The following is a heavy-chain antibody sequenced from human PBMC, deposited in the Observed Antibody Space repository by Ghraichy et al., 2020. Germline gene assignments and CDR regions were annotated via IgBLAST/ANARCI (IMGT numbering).Heavy chain of an antibody. J-gene: IGHJ6*02. CDR1: GGSISSYY. D-gene: IGHD6-6*01. Sequence: SETLSLTCTVSGGSISSYYWSWIRQTPVKGLEWIGYIYSSGSTNYNPALQSRVTISVDTSKNQFSLRLSSVTAADTAVYYCARGGGLYSSSFRDYGMDVWGQGTTVTVSS. CDR2: IYSSGST. CDR3: ARGGGLYSSSFRDYGMDV. V-gene: IGHV4-59*01.